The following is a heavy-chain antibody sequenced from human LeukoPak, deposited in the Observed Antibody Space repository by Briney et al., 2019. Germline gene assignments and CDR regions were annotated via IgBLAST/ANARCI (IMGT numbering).Heavy chain of an antibody. V-gene: IGHV3-23*01. CDR2: ISGSGGGT. D-gene: IGHD4-17*01. CDR1: GFSFSSYA. Sequence: PGGSLRLSCAASGFSFSSYAMSWVRQAPGKGLVWVSGISGSGGGTYYADSVKGRFTISRDNSKNTLYLQMNSLRVEDTAVYYCTKATGDYFWYFDLWGRGTLVTVSS. CDR3: TKATGDYFWYFDL. J-gene: IGHJ2*01.